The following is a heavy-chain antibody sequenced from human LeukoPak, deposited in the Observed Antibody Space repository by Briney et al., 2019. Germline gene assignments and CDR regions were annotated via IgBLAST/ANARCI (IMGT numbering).Heavy chain of an antibody. V-gene: IGHV3-30*04. CDR1: GFTFRNYA. CDR2: IAYDATHK. Sequence: GGSLRLSCAASGFTFRNYAMHWVRQAPGKGLEWAAGIAYDATHKVYADSVKGRFTISRDNSKNTVYLQMDSLTTEDTAVYYCARALTTLTYEGYWGQGTLVTVSS. J-gene: IGHJ4*02. D-gene: IGHD1-1*01. CDR3: ARALTTLTYEGY.